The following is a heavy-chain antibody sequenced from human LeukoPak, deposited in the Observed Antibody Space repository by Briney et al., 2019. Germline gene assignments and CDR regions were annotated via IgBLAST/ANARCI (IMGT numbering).Heavy chain of an antibody. V-gene: IGHV4-39*07. Sequence: SETLSLTCTVSGGSISSSSYYWGWIRQPPGKGLEWIGSIYYSGSTYYNPSLKSRVTISVDTSKNQFSLKLSSVTAADTAVYYCASSPPYSSSWSPFDYWGQGTLVTVSS. D-gene: IGHD6-13*01. CDR3: ASSPPYSSSWSPFDY. CDR2: IYYSGST. J-gene: IGHJ4*02. CDR1: GGSISSSSYY.